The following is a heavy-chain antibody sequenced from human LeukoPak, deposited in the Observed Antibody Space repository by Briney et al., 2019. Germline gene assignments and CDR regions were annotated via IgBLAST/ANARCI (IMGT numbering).Heavy chain of an antibody. D-gene: IGHD5-18*01. CDR1: GGSISSSSAY. J-gene: IGHJ4*02. Sequence: SETLSLTCTVSGGSISSSSAYWGWVRQPPGKGLEWLGSIYYSKNTYYNPSLKSRVTISADTSKNQCSLTLGSVSATDTAVYYCVSPRGFSYGYFDYWGQGTLVTVSS. V-gene: IGHV4-39*01. CDR2: IYYSKNT. CDR3: VSPRGFSYGYFDY.